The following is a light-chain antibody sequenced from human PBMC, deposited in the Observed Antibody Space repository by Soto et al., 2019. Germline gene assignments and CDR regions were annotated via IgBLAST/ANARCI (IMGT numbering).Light chain of an antibody. V-gene: IGKV3-20*01. CDR1: QSVSSSY. Sequence: ELVLTQSPGTLSLSPGERATLSCRASQSVSSSYLALYQQKPGQAPRLLIYGASNRATGIPDRFSGSGSGTDFPRTLSRLETEDFAVYFCQQYVRSPPFNFGQWTKVEIK. J-gene: IGKJ2*01. CDR3: QQYVRSPPFN. CDR2: GAS.